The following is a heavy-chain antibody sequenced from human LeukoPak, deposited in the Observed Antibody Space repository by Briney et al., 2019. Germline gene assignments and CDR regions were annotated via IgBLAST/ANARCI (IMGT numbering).Heavy chain of an antibody. CDR2: ISSSSSTI. V-gene: IGHV3-48*04. Sequence: PGGSLRLSCAASGFTFSSYSMNWVRQAPGKGLEWVSYISSSSSTIYYADSVKGRFTISRDNAKNSLYLQMNSLRAEDTAVYYCASLYYGSGSYFPIVYWGQGTLVTVSS. J-gene: IGHJ4*02. D-gene: IGHD3-10*01. CDR3: ASLYYGSGSYFPIVY. CDR1: GFTFSSYS.